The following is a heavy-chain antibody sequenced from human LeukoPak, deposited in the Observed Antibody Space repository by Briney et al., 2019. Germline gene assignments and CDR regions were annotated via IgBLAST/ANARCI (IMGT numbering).Heavy chain of an antibody. D-gene: IGHD6-19*01. CDR1: GFTFSSYW. Sequence: GGSLRLSCAASGFTFSSYWMHWVRQAPGKGLVWVSRTNSDGSSISYADSVKGRFTISRDNAKNTLYLQMNSLRAEDTAVYYCARDGSYSSGWPRTYYYMDVWGKGTTVTVSS. CDR2: TNSDGSSI. CDR3: ARDGSYSSGWPRTYYYMDV. J-gene: IGHJ6*03. V-gene: IGHV3-74*01.